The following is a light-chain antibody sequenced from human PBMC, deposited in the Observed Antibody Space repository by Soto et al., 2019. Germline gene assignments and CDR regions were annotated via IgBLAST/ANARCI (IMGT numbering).Light chain of an antibody. CDR3: QQLLMPPIT. J-gene: IGKJ5*01. V-gene: IGKV3-11*01. Sequence: EVVLTQSPVALSLSPGERATLSCRASQSFRGLLAWYQQKPGQAPRLLIYDAYNRATGIPPRFSGSGSGTDFTLTISSLEPGDSAVYYCQQLLMPPITFGQGTRLEIK. CDR2: DAY. CDR1: QSFRGL.